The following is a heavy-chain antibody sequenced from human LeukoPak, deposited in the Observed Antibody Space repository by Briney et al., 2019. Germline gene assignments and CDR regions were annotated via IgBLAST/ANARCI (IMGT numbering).Heavy chain of an antibody. V-gene: IGHV1-8*03. Sequence: ASVKVSCKASGYTFTSYDINWVRQATGQGLEWMGWMNPNSGNTGYAQKLQGRVTITADESTSTAYMELSSLRSEDTAVYYCARAGGYYDYVWGSYGYFDYWGQGTLVTVSS. D-gene: IGHD3-16*01. CDR3: ARAGGYYDYVWGSYGYFDY. CDR1: GYTFTSYD. J-gene: IGHJ4*02. CDR2: MNPNSGNT.